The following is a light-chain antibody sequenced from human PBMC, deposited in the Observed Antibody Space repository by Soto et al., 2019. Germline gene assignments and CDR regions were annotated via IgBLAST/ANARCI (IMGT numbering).Light chain of an antibody. CDR3: GTCDDRLDGNYV. J-gene: IGLJ1*01. CDR2: DND. Sequence: QYVLTQPPSVSAAPGQQVTISCSRSSFNIGDNYVSWYQYLTGTAPKLVVYDNDRRPSGIPGRFSGSKSGTSATLVITGLQTGDEADYYCGTCDDRLDGNYVFGTGTKVTV. CDR1: SFNIGDNY. V-gene: IGLV1-51*01.